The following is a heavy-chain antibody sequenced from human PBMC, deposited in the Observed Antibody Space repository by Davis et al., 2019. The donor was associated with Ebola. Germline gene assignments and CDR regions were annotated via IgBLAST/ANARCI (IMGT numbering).Heavy chain of an antibody. Sequence: GGSLRLSCAASGFTLSSYAMSWVRQAPGKGLEWVSAISGSGGSTYYADSVKGRFTISSDNSKNTLYLQMNSLRAEDTAVYYCAKGGGTSSSDFRRTWGQGTLVTVSS. CDR3: AKGGGTSSSDFRRT. CDR1: GFTLSSYA. CDR2: ISGSGGST. D-gene: IGHD6-6*01. J-gene: IGHJ5*02. V-gene: IGHV3-23*01.